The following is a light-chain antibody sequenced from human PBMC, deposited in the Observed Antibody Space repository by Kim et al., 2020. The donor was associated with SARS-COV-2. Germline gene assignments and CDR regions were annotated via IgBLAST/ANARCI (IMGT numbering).Light chain of an antibody. CDR1: QSVSSY. J-gene: IGKJ4*01. Sequence: SPGERATLSCRASQSVSSYLAWYQQKPSQAPRLLIYDASNRATGIPARFSGSGSGTDFTLTTSSLEPEDFAVYYCQQRSNWPPLTFGGGTKVDIK. V-gene: IGKV3-11*01. CDR3: QQRSNWPPLT. CDR2: DAS.